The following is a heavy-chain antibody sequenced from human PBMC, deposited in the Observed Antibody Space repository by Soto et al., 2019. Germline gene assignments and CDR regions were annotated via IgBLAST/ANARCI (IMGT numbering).Heavy chain of an antibody. Sequence: SETLCLTCAVSGFSISSSSYCWVWIRQRPGKGLEWIGSIYYGGSTYDNPSLKRRVTISVNTSKNQFSLKLSSVTAADNAAYYYARNHLIPLGYCSGGSCYNFDYWGQGTLVTVSS. CDR3: ARNHLIPLGYCSGGSCYNFDY. D-gene: IGHD2-15*01. CDR1: GFSISSSSYC. CDR2: IYYGGST. V-gene: IGHV4-39*01. J-gene: IGHJ4*02.